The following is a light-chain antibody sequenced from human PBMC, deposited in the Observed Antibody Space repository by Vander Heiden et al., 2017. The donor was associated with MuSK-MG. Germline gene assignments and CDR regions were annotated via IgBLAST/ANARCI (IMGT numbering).Light chain of an antibody. J-gene: IGKJ1*01. CDR2: GAS. CDR1: QSISRY. CDR3: QQSDSIPWT. V-gene: IGKV1-39*01. Sequence: DIQMTQSPSSLSASVGDRVTITCRASQSISRYLNWYQQKPGKVPKALIYGASSLQSGVPSRISGSGSGTDFTLTMSSLQPEDFATYYCQQSDSIPWTFGQRTKVEIK.